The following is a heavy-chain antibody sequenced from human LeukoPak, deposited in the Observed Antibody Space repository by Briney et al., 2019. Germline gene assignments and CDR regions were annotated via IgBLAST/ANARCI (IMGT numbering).Heavy chain of an antibody. CDR1: GGSISSYY. CDR2: IYYSGST. D-gene: IGHD6-19*01. CDR3: ARGVAVASYEVFDY. V-gene: IGHV4-59*12. J-gene: IGHJ4*02. Sequence: SETLSLTCTVSGGSISSYYWSWIRQPPGKGLEWIGYIYYSGSTNYNPSLKSRVTISVDRSKNQFSLKLSSVTAADTAVYYCARGVAVASYEVFDYWGQGTLVTVSS.